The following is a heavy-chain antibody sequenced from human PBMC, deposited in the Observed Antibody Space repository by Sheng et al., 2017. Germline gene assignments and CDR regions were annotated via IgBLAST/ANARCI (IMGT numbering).Heavy chain of an antibody. D-gene: IGHD2-2*01. J-gene: IGHJ4*02. CDR1: GGSISSGSYY. CDR3: AREGRDGYQLLYYFDY. CDR2: IYTSGST. V-gene: IGHV4-61*02. Sequence: QVQLQESGPGLVKPSQTLSLTCTVSGGSISSGSYYWSWIRQPAGKGLEWVGRIYTSGSTNYNPSLKSRVTISRDTSKNQFSLKLSSVTAADTAVYYCAREGRDGYQLLYYFDYWGQGTLVTVSS.